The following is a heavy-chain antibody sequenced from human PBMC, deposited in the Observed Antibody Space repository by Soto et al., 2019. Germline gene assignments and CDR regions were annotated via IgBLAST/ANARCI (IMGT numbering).Heavy chain of an antibody. D-gene: IGHD5-18*01. CDR1: EFTFSSYW. CDR2: IKPDGSEK. J-gene: IGHJ6*02. CDR3: ARLDTPLVHYGMDV. Sequence: GGSLRLSCAASEFTFSSYWMSWVRQAPGKGLEWVAKIKPDGSEKYYVDSVKGRFTISRDNYKNSLYLQMDSLRAEDTAVYYCARLDTPLVHYGMDVWGQGTTVTVSS. V-gene: IGHV3-7*01.